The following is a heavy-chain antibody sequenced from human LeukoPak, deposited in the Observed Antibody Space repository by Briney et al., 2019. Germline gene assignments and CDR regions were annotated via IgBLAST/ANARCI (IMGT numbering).Heavy chain of an antibody. D-gene: IGHD3-22*01. J-gene: IGHJ4*02. CDR2: IYYSGST. V-gene: IGHV4-59*12. CDR1: GGSISSYY. CDR3: ASSYYYGSSGYSYFDN. Sequence: PSETLSLTCTVSGGSISSYYWSWIRQPPGKGLEWIGYIYYSGSTNYNPSLKSRVTMSVDTSKNQFSLKLTSVTAADTAVYYCASSYYYGSSGYSYFDNWGQGTLVTVSS.